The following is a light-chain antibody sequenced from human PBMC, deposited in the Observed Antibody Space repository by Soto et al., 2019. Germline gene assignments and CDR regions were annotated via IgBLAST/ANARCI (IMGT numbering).Light chain of an antibody. J-gene: IGKJ4*01. Sequence: DIQMTQSPSTLSASVGDRDTITCRASQSISSWLAWYQQKPGKAPKLLIYDASSLESGVPSRFSGSGPGTEFTLTISSLQPDDFATYYCQQYNSYSLTFGGGTKVDIK. CDR1: QSISSW. CDR3: QQYNSYSLT. CDR2: DAS. V-gene: IGKV1-5*01.